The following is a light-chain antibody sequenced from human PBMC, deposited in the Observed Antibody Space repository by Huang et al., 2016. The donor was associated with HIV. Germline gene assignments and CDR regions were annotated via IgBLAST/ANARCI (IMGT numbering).Light chain of an antibody. CDR2: GAC. V-gene: IGKV3-15*01. Sequence: EVVMTQSPATLSVSPGERDTLSCRASQSVNSDFTWYQQKPGQAPRLLIYGACSMAAGIPARFSGSGSGTEFILTISSLQSEDFAVYYCQQFNIWPRTFGQGTKVEI. CDR1: QSVNSD. J-gene: IGKJ1*01. CDR3: QQFNIWPRT.